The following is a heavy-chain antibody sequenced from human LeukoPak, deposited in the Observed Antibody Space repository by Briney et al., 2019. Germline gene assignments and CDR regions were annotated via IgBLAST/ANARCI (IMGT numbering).Heavy chain of an antibody. D-gene: IGHD5-18*01. V-gene: IGHV1-46*01. CDR2: INPSGGST. CDR3: ARAYPLGYSYDY. CDR1: GGTFSSYA. J-gene: IGHJ4*02. Sequence: ASVKVSCKASGGTFSSYAISWVRQAPGQGLEWMGIINPSGGSTSYAQKFQGRVTMTRDTSTNTVYMELSSLRSEDTAVYYCARAYPLGYSYDYWGQGTLVTVSS.